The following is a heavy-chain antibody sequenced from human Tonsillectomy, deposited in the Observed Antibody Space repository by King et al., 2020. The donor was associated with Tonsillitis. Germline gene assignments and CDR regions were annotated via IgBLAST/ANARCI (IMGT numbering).Heavy chain of an antibody. Sequence: ITLKESGPTLVKPTQTLTLTCTFSGVSLSTSGVGVGWILPPPGKSLEWLALTYWYYDKRYSPSLQSKRTITKDTSKNQVVLTITNMDPLDTATYYFAHRLCLGCTSTSCSSFDIWGQGTMVTVSS. D-gene: IGHD2-2*01. CDR2: TYWYYDK. CDR3: AHRLCLGCTSTSCSSFDI. V-gene: IGHV2-5*01. CDR1: GVSLSTSGVG. J-gene: IGHJ3*02.